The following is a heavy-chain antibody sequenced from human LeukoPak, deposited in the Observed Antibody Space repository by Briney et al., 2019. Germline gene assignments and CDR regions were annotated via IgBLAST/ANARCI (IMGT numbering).Heavy chain of an antibody. CDR1: GFTFSSYA. Sequence: GGSLRLSCAASGFTFSSYAMSWVRQAPGKGLEWVSAISGSGGSTYYADSVKGRFTISRDNSKNTLYLQMNSLRAEDTAVYYCARDQICCGGDCYSNYYYYYGMDVWGQGTTVTVSS. J-gene: IGHJ6*02. D-gene: IGHD2-21*02. V-gene: IGHV3-23*01. CDR2: ISGSGGST. CDR3: ARDQICCGGDCYSNYYYYYGMDV.